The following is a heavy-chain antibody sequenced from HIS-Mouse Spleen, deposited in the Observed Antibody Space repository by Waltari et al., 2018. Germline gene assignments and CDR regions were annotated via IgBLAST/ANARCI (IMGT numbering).Heavy chain of an antibody. CDR2: INHSGST. CDR1: GGSFSGYY. CDR3: ARGKGSSSWYYFDY. V-gene: IGHV4-34*01. D-gene: IGHD6-13*01. J-gene: IGHJ4*02. Sequence: QVQLQQWGAGLLKPSETLSLTCAVYGGSFSGYYWSWIRQPPGKGLEWIGEINHSGSTNYNPSLKSRVTISVETSKNQFSLKLSSVTAADTAVYYCARGKGSSSWYYFDYWGQGTLVTVSS.